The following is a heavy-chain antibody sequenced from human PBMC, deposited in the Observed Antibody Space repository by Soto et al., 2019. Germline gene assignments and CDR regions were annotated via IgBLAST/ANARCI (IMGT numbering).Heavy chain of an antibody. Sequence: GGSLRLSCAASGFTFSSYGMNWVRQAPGKGLEWVSYISSSSSTIYYADSVKGRFTISRDNAKNSLYLQMNSLRAEDTAVYYCARQTVTTHSDYWGQGTLVTVSS. D-gene: IGHD4-17*01. CDR3: ARQTVTTHSDY. V-gene: IGHV3-48*01. CDR2: ISSSSSTI. J-gene: IGHJ4*02. CDR1: GFTFSSYG.